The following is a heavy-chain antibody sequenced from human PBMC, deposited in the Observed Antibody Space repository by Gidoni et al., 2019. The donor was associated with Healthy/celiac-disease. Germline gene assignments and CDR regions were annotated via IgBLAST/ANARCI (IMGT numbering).Heavy chain of an antibody. V-gene: IGHV6-1*01. D-gene: IGHD3-10*01. CDR2: TYYRSKWYN. J-gene: IGHJ4*02. CDR3: ARETTMLGFGEVYFDY. Sequence: QVQLQQSGPGLVKPSQTLSLTCAISGDSVSSNRAAWNWIRQSPSRGLEWLGRTYYRSKWYNDYAVSVKSRITINPDTSKNQFSLQLNSVTPEDTAVYYCARETTMLGFGEVYFDYWGQGTLVTVSS. CDR1: GDSVSSNRAA.